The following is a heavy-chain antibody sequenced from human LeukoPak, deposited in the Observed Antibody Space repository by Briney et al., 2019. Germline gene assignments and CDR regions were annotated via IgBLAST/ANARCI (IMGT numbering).Heavy chain of an antibody. D-gene: IGHD6-13*01. CDR1: GYTFTGYY. CDR3: ARVSSSWYGHWFDP. Sequence: APVKVFCKASGYTFTGYYMHWVRQAPGQGLEWMGWINPNSGGTNYAQKFQGRVTMTRDTSISTAYMELSRLRSDDTAVYYCARVSSSWYGHWFDPWGQGTLVTVSS. CDR2: INPNSGGT. V-gene: IGHV1-2*02. J-gene: IGHJ5*02.